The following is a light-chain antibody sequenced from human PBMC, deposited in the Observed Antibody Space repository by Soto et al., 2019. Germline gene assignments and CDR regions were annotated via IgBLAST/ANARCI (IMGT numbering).Light chain of an antibody. CDR2: ANT. Sequence: QSVLTQPPSVSGAPGQTVTISGTGTSSNIGAGFDVHWYQQLPGAAPKLLIYANTDRPSGVPARFSGSKSVTSASLAITGLQPEDEADYFCLSYDTSLRGVFGGGTKLTVL. CDR3: LSYDTSLRGV. J-gene: IGLJ2*01. CDR1: SSNIGAGFD. V-gene: IGLV1-40*01.